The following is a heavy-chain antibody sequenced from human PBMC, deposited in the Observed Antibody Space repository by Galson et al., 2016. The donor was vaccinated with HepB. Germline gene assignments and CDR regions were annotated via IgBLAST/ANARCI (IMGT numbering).Heavy chain of an antibody. CDR2: ISSNGGST. Sequence: SLRLSCAASGFTFSSYAMHWVRQAPGKGLEYVSAISSNGGSTYYADSVKGRFTISRDNSKNTLYLQMSSLRAEDTAVYDCVKGRGVLPSGMDVWGQGTTVTVSS. CDR3: VKGRGVLPSGMDV. V-gene: IGHV3-64D*08. CDR1: GFTFSSYA. J-gene: IGHJ6*02. D-gene: IGHD3-10*01.